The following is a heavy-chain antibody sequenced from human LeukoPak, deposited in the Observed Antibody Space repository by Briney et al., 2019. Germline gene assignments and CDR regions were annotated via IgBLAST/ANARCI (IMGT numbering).Heavy chain of an antibody. Sequence: SETLSLTCTVSGYSISSGYYWGWIRQPPGKGLEWIGSIYHSGSTYYNPSLKSRVTISVDTSENQFSLKLSSVTAADTAVYYCARTHGYCSGGSCLPYFDYWGQGTLVTVSS. J-gene: IGHJ4*02. V-gene: IGHV4-38-2*02. CDR3: ARTHGYCSGGSCLPYFDY. D-gene: IGHD2-15*01. CDR1: GYSISSGYY. CDR2: IYHSGST.